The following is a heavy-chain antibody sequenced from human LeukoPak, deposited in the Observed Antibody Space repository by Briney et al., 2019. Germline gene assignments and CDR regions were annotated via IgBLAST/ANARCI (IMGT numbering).Heavy chain of an antibody. J-gene: IGHJ4*01. CDR1: GFTFSSYA. D-gene: IGHD6-13*01. CDR3: AKDSIAAAGRRGGFDY. Sequence: GGSLRLSCAASGFTFSSYAMSWVRQAPGKGLEWVSDISASGGSTYYADSVKGRFIISRDKSKNMLYLQMNSLRAEDTAVYYCAKDSIAAAGRRGGFDYWGQGNLVTVSS. CDR2: ISASGGST. V-gene: IGHV3-23*01.